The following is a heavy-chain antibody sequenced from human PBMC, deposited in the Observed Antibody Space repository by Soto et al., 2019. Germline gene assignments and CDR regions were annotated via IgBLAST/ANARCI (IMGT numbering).Heavy chain of an antibody. J-gene: IGHJ6*02. CDR3: VVGSAPHSYSYNGTVV. D-gene: IGHD2-15*01. CDR2: IGTAGDT. CDR1: GFTFSSYD. V-gene: IGHV3-13*01. Sequence: GGSPRLSCAAYGFTFSSYDMHWFRQATGKGLEWVSAIGTAGDTYYPGSVKGRFTISRENAKNSLYLQMNSLRAEDTAVYYCVVGSAPHSYSYNGTVVWGQGTTVTVAS.